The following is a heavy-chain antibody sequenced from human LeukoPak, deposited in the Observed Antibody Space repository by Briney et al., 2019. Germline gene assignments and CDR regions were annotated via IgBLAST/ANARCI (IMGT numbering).Heavy chain of an antibody. CDR2: TYYRSKWYN. Sequence: SQTLSLTCAISGGSVSSNSVFWHWIRQSPSRGLEWLGRTYYRSKWYNDYAVSVKSRITINPDTSKNQFSLQLNSVTPEDTAVYYCARQEGYGLLDNWGQGTLVTVSS. V-gene: IGHV6-1*01. CDR3: ARQEGYGLLDN. D-gene: IGHD5-18*01. J-gene: IGHJ4*02. CDR1: GGSVSSNSVF.